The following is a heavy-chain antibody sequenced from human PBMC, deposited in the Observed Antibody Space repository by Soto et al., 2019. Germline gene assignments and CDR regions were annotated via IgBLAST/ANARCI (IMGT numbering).Heavy chain of an antibody. CDR1: GFSFSSLA. V-gene: IGHV3-23*01. Sequence: PGGSLRLSCAASGFSFSSLAMSWVRQAPGKGLEWVSPISGRGVDTLYADSVKGRFTISRDSSRNTLYLQVNSLRAEDTAVYYCAKDQTDVTLFDYWGQGTLVTVSS. CDR3: AKDQTDVTLFDY. CDR2: ISGRGVDT. J-gene: IGHJ4*02. D-gene: IGHD2-21*02.